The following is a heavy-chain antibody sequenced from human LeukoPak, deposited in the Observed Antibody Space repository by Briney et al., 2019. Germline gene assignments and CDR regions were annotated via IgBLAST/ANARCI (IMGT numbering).Heavy chain of an antibody. CDR3: ARHLVATRSYFDY. CDR2: IYYSGST. Sequence: SETLSLTCTVSGGSIRNYYWSWIRQPPGKGLEWIGYIYYSGSTNYNPFLQSRVTISVDTSRNQFSLKLSSVTAADTAVYYCARHLVATRSYFDYWGQGTLVTVSS. CDR1: GGSIRNYY. J-gene: IGHJ4*02. V-gene: IGHV4-59*08. D-gene: IGHD5-12*01.